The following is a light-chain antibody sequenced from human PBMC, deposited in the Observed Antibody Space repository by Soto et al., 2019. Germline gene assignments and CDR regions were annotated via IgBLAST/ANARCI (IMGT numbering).Light chain of an antibody. Sequence: EIVMTQSPATLSVSPGERATLSCRASQSVSSNLAWYQQKPGQAPRLLIYGAFTRATGIPARFSGSGSGTGFSLTISSLQSEDFAVYYCKQYNNWPYTFGQGTKLEIK. J-gene: IGKJ2*01. V-gene: IGKV3-15*01. CDR1: QSVSSN. CDR3: KQYNNWPYT. CDR2: GAF.